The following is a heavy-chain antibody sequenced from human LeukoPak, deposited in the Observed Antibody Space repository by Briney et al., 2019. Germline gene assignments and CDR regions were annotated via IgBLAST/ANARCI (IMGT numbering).Heavy chain of an antibody. CDR1: GGSFSGYY. D-gene: IGHD4-23*01. J-gene: IGHJ4*02. V-gene: IGHV4-34*01. Sequence: PSETLSLTCAVYGGSFSGYYWSWIRQPPGKGLEWIGEINHSGSTNYNPSLKSRVTISVDTSKNQFSLKLSSVTAADTAVYYCARLRSYGGNRGIDYWGRGTLVAVSS. CDR3: ARLRSYGGNRGIDY. CDR2: INHSGST.